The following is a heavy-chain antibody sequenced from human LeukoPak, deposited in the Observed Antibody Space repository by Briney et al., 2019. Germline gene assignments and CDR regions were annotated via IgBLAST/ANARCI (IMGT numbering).Heavy chain of an antibody. D-gene: IGHD6-13*01. CDR1: GFTFSSYE. CDR2: ISSSGSTI. Sequence: GSLRLSCAASGFTFSSYEMNWVRQAPGKGLEWVSYISSSGSTIYYADSMKGRFTISRDNAKNSLYLQMNSLRAEDTAVYYCARGSSSFDSWGQGTLVTVSS. J-gene: IGHJ4*02. CDR3: ARGSSSFDS. V-gene: IGHV3-48*03.